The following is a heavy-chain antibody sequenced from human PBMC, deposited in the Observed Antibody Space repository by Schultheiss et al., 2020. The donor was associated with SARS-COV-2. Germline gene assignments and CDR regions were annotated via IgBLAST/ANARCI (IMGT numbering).Heavy chain of an antibody. CDR2: ISGNGQIA. D-gene: IGHD6-19*01. V-gene: IGHV3-23*01. CDR3: ATRRSGWSTNNDY. J-gene: IGHJ4*02. Sequence: GGSLRLSCTASGFTSYAWMSLVRQAPGKGLEWVSSISGNGQIANYADSGRGRFTVSRDNSKNTLYLQMNSLRAEDTAVYYCATRRSGWSTNNDYWGQGTLVTVSS. CDR1: GFTSYAW.